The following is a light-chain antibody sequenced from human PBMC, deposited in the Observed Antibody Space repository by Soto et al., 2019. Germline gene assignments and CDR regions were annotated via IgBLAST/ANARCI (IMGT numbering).Light chain of an antibody. V-gene: IGLV3-21*02. J-gene: IGLJ2*01. CDR1: NIGIKS. CDR3: QVWDSSTDHPGI. Sequence: SYELTQPPSVSVAPGQTASLTXGGNNIGIKSVHWYQQRPGQAPVLVVYDDSDRPSGIPERFSGSNSGNTATLTISRVEAGDXXXYYCQVWDSSTDHPGIFGGGTKLTVL. CDR2: DDS.